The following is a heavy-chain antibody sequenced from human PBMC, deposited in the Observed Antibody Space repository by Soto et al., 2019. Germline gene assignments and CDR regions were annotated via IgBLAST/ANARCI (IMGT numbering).Heavy chain of an antibody. J-gene: IGHJ4*02. D-gene: IGHD2-21*01. CDR1: GYTFTGYY. CDR2: INPNSGGT. V-gene: IGHV1-2*04. CDR3: ARDRGCWLSHCLDY. Sequence: QVQLVQSGAEVKKPGASVKVSCKASGYTFTGYYMHWVRQAPGQGLEWMGWINPNSGGTNYAQKFQGWVTMTRDTSITTASMELSRLSSDDTAVYYCARDRGCWLSHCLDYLGQGTLVTLSS.